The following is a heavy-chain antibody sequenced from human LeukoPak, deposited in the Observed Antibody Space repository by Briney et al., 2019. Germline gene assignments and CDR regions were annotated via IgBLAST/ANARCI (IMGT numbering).Heavy chain of an antibody. CDR1: GGSISSYY. Sequence: SETLSLTCTVSGGSISSYYWSWIRQPAGKGLEWIGRIYTSGSTNYNPSLKSRVTMSVDTSKNQLSLKLSSVTAADTAVYYCATSPKAVFGVWFDPWGQGTLVTVSS. D-gene: IGHD3-3*01. CDR3: ATSPKAVFGVWFDP. CDR2: IYTSGST. J-gene: IGHJ5*02. V-gene: IGHV4-4*07.